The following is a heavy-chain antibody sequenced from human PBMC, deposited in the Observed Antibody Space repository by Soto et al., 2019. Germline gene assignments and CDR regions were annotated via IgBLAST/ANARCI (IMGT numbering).Heavy chain of an antibody. CDR1: GASISSYY. D-gene: IGHD3-3*01. CDR3: AGGSVALIDF. J-gene: IGHJ4*02. Sequence: SETLSLTCTVSGASISSYYWSWIRQPPGKGLEWIGYIYYDGSADYNPSLKSRVTISVDASKNQFSLRLSPVTAADTAVYYCAGGSVALIDFWGQGTLVSVSS. CDR2: IYYDGSA. V-gene: IGHV4-59*12.